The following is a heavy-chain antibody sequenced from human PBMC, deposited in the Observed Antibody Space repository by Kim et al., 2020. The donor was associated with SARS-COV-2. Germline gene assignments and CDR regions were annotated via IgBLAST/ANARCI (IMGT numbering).Heavy chain of an antibody. CDR2: ISYDGNTK. D-gene: IGHD6-13*01. Sequence: GGSLRLSCAASGFTFSSYGVHWVRQAPGRGLEWVAVISYDGNTKYYADSVKGRFTISRDNSQNTLYLQMNSLRPDDTAMYYCAFSSSRPRIFYGMDVWGQGTTVTVSS. J-gene: IGHJ6*02. CDR1: GFTFSSYG. V-gene: IGHV3-30-3*01. CDR3: AFSSSRPRIFYGMDV.